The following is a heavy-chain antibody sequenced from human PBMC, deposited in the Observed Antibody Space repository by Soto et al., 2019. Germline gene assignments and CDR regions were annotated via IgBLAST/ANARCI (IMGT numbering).Heavy chain of an antibody. D-gene: IGHD2-2*01. CDR2: ISHSGDT. Sequence: PSETLALPCAVSRYGNTNGYHLGWLQAPPGKELEWIGTISHSGDTYYNPSLKSRVTISIDTAKNHLSLILSSVTAADTATYYCTRIYCTTNSCFINGMHVWVKGTTVT. V-gene: IGHV4-38-2*01. J-gene: IGHJ6*04. CDR1: RYGNTNGYH. CDR3: TRIYCTTNSCFINGMHV.